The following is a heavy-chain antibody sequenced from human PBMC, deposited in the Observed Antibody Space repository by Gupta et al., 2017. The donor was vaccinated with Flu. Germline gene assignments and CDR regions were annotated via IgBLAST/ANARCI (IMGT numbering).Heavy chain of an antibody. CDR1: GYQFTEKL. CDR2: INPNSDGT. CDR3: VVPPTHYHWYFDL. Sequence: QVPLVKFGAAVKPPGAYTRVSRKTSGYQFTEKLIRWVPPAPGQGPEWMGGINPNSDGTYDAHKFQGRITLTGDSSTITAFMELSRLTSDDTVFYYCVVPPTHYHWYFDLWGRGTLVTVSS. J-gene: IGHJ2*01. V-gene: IGHV1-2*05. D-gene: IGHD3-10*01.